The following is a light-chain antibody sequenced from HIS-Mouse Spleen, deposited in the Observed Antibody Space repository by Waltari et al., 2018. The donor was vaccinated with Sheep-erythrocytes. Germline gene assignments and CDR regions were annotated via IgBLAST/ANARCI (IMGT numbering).Light chain of an antibody. Sequence: PWTHPRPVPGSLDRPVTIPCPGTTSIVVGYNYASGYQPHPGKAPNLMFYVVGKRPSGVPDRFSGSKSGNTASLTISGLQAEDEADYYCCSYAGSYNHVFATGTKVTVL. CDR2: VVG. J-gene: IGLJ1*01. CDR3: CSYAGSYNHV. V-gene: IGLV2-11*01. CDR1: TSIVVGYNY.